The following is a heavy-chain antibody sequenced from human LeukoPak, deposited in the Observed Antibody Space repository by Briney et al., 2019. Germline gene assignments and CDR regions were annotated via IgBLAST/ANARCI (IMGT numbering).Heavy chain of an antibody. CDR1: GGSISSYY. V-gene: IGHV4-4*07. J-gene: IGHJ5*02. D-gene: IGHD3-16*01. CDR3: AKDSLGGVAHH. Sequence: PSETLSLTCTVSGGSISSYYWSWIRQPAGKGLGWIGRIYTSGSTNYNASLKSRVTMSVDTSKNQFSLKLSSVTASDSAVYYCAKDSLGGVAHHWGPGNLVPVS. CDR2: IYTSGST.